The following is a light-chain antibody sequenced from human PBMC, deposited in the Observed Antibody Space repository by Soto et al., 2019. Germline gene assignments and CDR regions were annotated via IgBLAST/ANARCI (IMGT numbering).Light chain of an antibody. CDR3: SSYAGSLTWV. Sequence: QSALTQPPSASGSPGQSVAISCTGTSSDVGGYNYVSWYQQHPGKAPKLIIFEGSKRPSGVSDRFSGSKSDNRASLTISGLQAEDEADYYCSSYAGSLTWVFGGGTKLTVL. J-gene: IGLJ3*02. V-gene: IGLV2-8*01. CDR1: SSDVGGYNY. CDR2: EGS.